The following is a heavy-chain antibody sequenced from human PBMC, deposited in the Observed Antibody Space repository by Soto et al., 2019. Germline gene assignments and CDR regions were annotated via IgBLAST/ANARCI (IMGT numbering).Heavy chain of an antibody. D-gene: IGHD2-2*02. CDR2: ITSGSTSK. CDR1: RFTFSSYS. CDR3: AREGGYCSSTTCYRNGMYI. Sequence: GGSLRLSCAASRFTFSSYSMNWVRQAPGRGLEWVSSITSGSTSKYYADSVKGRFTISRDDAKDSLYLQINSLRAEDTAVYYCAREGGYCSSTTCYRNGMYIWGQGTTVTVSS. V-gene: IGHV3-21*01. J-gene: IGHJ6*02.